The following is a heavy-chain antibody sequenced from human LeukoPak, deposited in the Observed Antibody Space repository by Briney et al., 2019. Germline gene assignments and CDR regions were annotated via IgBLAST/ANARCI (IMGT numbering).Heavy chain of an antibody. V-gene: IGHV3-66*01. CDR3: ALGYSYGCFDY. D-gene: IGHD5-18*01. J-gene: IGHJ4*02. Sequence: PGGSLRLSCAASGFTVSSNYMGWVRQAPGKGLEWVSVIYSSGSIYYADSVKGRFTISRDNSKNALYLQMNSLRAEDTAVFYCALGYSYGCFDYWGQGTLVTVSS. CDR1: GFTVSSNY. CDR2: IYSSGSI.